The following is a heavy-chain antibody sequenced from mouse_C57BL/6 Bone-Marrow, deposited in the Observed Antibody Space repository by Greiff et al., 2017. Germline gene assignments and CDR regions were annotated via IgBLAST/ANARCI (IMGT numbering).Heavy chain of an antibody. V-gene: IGHV1-55*01. D-gene: IGHD1-1*01. J-gene: IGHJ3*01. CDR3: ARVGITTVVADAY. CDR2: IYPGSGST. Sequence: QVQLQQPGAELVKPGASVKMSCKASGYTFTSYWITWVKQRPGQGLEWIGDIYPGSGSTNYNEKFKSKATLTVDTSSSTAYMQLSSLTSEDSAVYYCARVGITTVVADAYWGQGTLVTVSA. CDR1: GYTFTSYW.